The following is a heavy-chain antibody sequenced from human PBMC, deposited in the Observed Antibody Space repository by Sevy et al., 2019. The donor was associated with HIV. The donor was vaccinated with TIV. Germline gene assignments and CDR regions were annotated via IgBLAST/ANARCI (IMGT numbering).Heavy chain of an antibody. CDR2: ITPIFGTA. V-gene: IGHV1-69*13. Sequence: ASVKVSCKASGGTFSSYAISWVRQAPGQGLEWMGGITPIFGTANYAQKFQGRVTITADEATSTAYMELSSLRSEHTAVYYCARSNYYDSSGYSIAFDIWGQGTMVTVSS. CDR1: GGTFSSYA. D-gene: IGHD3-22*01. J-gene: IGHJ3*02. CDR3: ARSNYYDSSGYSIAFDI.